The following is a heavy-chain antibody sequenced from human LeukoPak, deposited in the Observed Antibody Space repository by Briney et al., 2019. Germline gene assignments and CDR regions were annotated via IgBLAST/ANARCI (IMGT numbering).Heavy chain of an antibody. D-gene: IGHD3-22*01. V-gene: IGHV3-66*02. Sequence: GGSLRLSCAASGFTVSSNYMSWVRQAPVKGLEWVSVIYSGGSTYYADSVKSRFTISRDNSKNTLYLQMNSLRAEDTAVYYCATARPYYYDSSGYYNFDYWGQGTLVTVSS. J-gene: IGHJ4*02. CDR1: GFTVSSNY. CDR2: IYSGGST. CDR3: ATARPYYYDSSGYYNFDY.